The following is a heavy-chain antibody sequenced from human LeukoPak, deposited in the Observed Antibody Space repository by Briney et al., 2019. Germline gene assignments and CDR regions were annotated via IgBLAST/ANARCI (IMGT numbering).Heavy chain of an antibody. Sequence: PSETLSLTCTVSGGSISSSNYYWGWIRQPPGKGLEWIGSIYYSGSTYYNPSPKSRVTISVDTSKNQFSLKLSSVTAADTAVYYCARLSSRGWNYVSPYKPLYYFDYWGQGTLVTVSS. CDR1: GGSISSSNYY. CDR3: ARLSSRGWNYVSPYKPLYYFDY. CDR2: IYYSGST. V-gene: IGHV4-39*01. J-gene: IGHJ4*02. D-gene: IGHD1-7*01.